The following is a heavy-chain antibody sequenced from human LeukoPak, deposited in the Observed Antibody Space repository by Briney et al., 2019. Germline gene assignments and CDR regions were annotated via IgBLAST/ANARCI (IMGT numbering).Heavy chain of an antibody. J-gene: IGHJ4*02. CDR2: ISGSGGST. D-gene: IGHD6-19*01. CDR1: GFTFSSYS. CDR3: AKDPGIAVAGANPIFDY. Sequence: PGGSLRLSCAASGFTFSSYSMNWVRQAPGKGLEWVSAISGSGGSTYYADSVKGRFTISRDNSKNTLYLQMNSLRAEDTAVYYCAKDPGIAVAGANPIFDYWGQGTLVTVSS. V-gene: IGHV3-23*01.